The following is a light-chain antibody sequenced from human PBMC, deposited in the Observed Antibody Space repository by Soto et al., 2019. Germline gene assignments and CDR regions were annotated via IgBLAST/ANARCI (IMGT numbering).Light chain of an antibody. CDR3: QNYNNYLLN. Sequence: DIQMTHSHSTLSASVVYIVNITFRSSQSISSWLAWYQQTPGKAPNLLIYDASSLESGVPSRFSCSGSGTEFTLTISSLQPDDFAPYYCQNYNNYLLNFGGGTKVDIK. CDR1: QSISSW. CDR2: DAS. J-gene: IGKJ4*01. V-gene: IGKV1-5*01.